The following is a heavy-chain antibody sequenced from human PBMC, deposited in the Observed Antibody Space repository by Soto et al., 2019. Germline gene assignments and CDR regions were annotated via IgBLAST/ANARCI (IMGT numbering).Heavy chain of an antibody. CDR3: ARDLGQQLVDY. V-gene: IGHV1-18*01. J-gene: IGHJ4*02. D-gene: IGHD6-13*01. CDR1: GYSFTSYG. Sequence: QVQLVQSGAXXKXPGASVKVSCKASGYSFTSYGISWVRQAPGQGLEWMGWISAYNGNKKYAQKLQGRVTMTTDTSTSTAYMELRSLRSDDTAVYYCARDLGQQLVDYWGQGTLVTVSS. CDR2: ISAYNGNK.